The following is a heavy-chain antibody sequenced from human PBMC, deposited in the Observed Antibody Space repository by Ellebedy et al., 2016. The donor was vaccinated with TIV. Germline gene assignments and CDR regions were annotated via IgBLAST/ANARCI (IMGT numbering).Heavy chain of an antibody. J-gene: IGHJ4*02. Sequence: MPGGSLRLSCSVSGGSISSYYWSWIRQPPGKGLEWIGEINHSGSTNYNPSLKSRVTISVDTSKNQFSLKLSSVTAADTAVYYCARAYSSGWYFIGWGQGTLVTVSS. CDR1: GGSISSYY. CDR2: INHSGST. D-gene: IGHD6-19*01. V-gene: IGHV4-34*01. CDR3: ARAYSSGWYFIG.